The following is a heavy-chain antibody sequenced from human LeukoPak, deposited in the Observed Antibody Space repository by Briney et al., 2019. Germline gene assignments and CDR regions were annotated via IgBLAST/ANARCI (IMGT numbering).Heavy chain of an antibody. Sequence: SETLSLTCTVSSGSISSGSYYWSWIRQPAGKGLEWIGRIYTSGSTNYNPSLKSRVTISVDTSKNQFSLKLSSVTAADTAVYYCASPEGYWGQGTLVTVSS. V-gene: IGHV4-61*02. D-gene: IGHD1-14*01. J-gene: IGHJ4*02. CDR3: ASPEGY. CDR1: SGSISSGSYY. CDR2: IYTSGST.